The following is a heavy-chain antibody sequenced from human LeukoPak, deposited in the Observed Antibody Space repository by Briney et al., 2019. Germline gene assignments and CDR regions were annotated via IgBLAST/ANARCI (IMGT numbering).Heavy chain of an antibody. Sequence: GGSLRLSCAASGFTFSNYGMHWVRQAPGKGLEWVAVIWYDGSNKYYADSVKGRFTISRDNSKNTLHLQMNSLRAEDTAVYYCAKDGGCCSGGSCYSGAEYFQHWGQGTLVTVSS. V-gene: IGHV3-33*06. J-gene: IGHJ1*01. CDR2: IWYDGSNK. CDR1: GFTFSNYG. CDR3: AKDGGCCSGGSCYSGAEYFQH. D-gene: IGHD2-15*01.